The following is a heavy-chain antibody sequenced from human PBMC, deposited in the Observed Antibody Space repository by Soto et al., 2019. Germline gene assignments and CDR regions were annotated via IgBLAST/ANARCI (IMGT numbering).Heavy chain of an antibody. CDR2: ISYDGSNK. J-gene: IGHJ3*02. CDR3: ARDGPLEYRGTDDGDDFDI. Sequence: QVQLVESGGGVVQPGRSLRLSCAASGFTFSSYAMHWVRQAPGKGLEWVAVISYDGSNKYYADSVKGRFTISRDNSKKTLYLQMNRLRAEDTAVYYCARDGPLEYRGTDDGDDFDIWGPGTMVTVAS. CDR1: GFTFSSYA. V-gene: IGHV3-30-3*01. D-gene: IGHD1-26*01.